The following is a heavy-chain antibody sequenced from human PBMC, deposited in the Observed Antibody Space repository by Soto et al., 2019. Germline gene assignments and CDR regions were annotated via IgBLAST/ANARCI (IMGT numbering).Heavy chain of an antibody. CDR1: GGTFTGYY. D-gene: IGHD4-4*01. V-gene: IGHV1-2*02. J-gene: IGHJ6*02. CDR3: ARGPTPLVPNYYYYYGMDV. Sequence: GASVKVSCKASGGTFTGYYMHWVRQAPGQGLEWMGWINPNSGGTNYAQKFQGRVTMTRDTSISTAYMELSRLRSDDTAVYYCARGPTPLVPNYYYYYGMDVWGQGTTVTVSS. CDR2: INPNSGGT.